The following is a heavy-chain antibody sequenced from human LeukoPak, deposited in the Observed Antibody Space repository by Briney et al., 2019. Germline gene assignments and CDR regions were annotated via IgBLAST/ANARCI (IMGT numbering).Heavy chain of an antibody. J-gene: IGHJ4*02. CDR1: GFTFSSYW. V-gene: IGHV4-39*01. Sequence: GSLRLSCAASGFTFSSYWMSWVRQPPGKGLEWIGSIYYSGSTYYNPSLKSRVTISVDTSKNQFSLKLSSVTAADTAVYYCARRSTMVRESNFDYWGQGTLVTVSS. CDR3: ARRSTMVRESNFDY. D-gene: IGHD3-10*01. CDR2: IYYSGST.